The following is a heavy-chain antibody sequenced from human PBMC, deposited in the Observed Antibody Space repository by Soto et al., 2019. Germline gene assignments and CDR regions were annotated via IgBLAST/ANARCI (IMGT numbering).Heavy chain of an antibody. CDR2: IIPIVGTA. Sequence: QVQLVQSGAEVKKPGSSVKVSCKASGGTFSSYAISWVRQAPGQGLEWMGGIIPIVGTADYAQKFQGRVTITADESTSTAYMELSSLRSEDTAMYYCATHEIGHCISASCYKGGYYYGMDVWGQGTTVTVSS. CDR3: ATHEIGHCISASCYKGGYYYGMDV. CDR1: GGTFSSYA. D-gene: IGHD2-2*02. V-gene: IGHV1-69*12. J-gene: IGHJ6*02.